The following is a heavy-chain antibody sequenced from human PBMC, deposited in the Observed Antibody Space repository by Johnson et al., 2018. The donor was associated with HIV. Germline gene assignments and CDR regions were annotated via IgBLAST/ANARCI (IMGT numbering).Heavy chain of an antibody. CDR1: GFTFSNYG. CDR3: ARDPPYGGNPSAFDV. D-gene: IGHD4-23*01. CDR2: TWFDGRKK. V-gene: IGHV3-33*08. Sequence: QVQLVESGGGVVQPGRALRLSCAASGFTFSNYGMHWVRQAPGKGLEWVAGTWFDGRKKYYSDSVRGRFIISRDNSKNTLYLHMNSLRAEDTALYYCARDPPYGGNPSAFDVWGQGTMVTVSS. J-gene: IGHJ3*01.